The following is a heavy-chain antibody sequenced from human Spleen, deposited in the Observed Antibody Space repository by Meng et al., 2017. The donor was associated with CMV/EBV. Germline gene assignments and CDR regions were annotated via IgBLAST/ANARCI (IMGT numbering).Heavy chain of an antibody. CDR1: GDSVSSTSSA. D-gene: IGHD6-13*01. CDR3: ARDRGIAAEGSFDP. J-gene: IGHJ5*02. CDR2: TYYRSKWYN. Sequence: QVPPQQSGPGLVKPSPTLSLPCAISGDSVSSTSSAWNWIRQSPSRGLEWLGRTYYRSKWYNDYAVSVKSRITINPDTSKNQFSLQLNSVTPEDTAVYYCARDRGIAAEGSFDPWGQGTLVTVSS. V-gene: IGHV6-1*01.